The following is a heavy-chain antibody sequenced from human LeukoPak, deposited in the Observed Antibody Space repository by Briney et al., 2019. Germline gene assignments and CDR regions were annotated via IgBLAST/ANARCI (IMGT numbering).Heavy chain of an antibody. CDR3: AKVQLARGYYYYYMDV. D-gene: IGHD5-18*01. V-gene: IGHV3-33*06. CDR1: GFTFSSYG. Sequence: PGRSLRLSCAASGFTFSSYGMDWVRQAPGKGLEWVAVIWYDGSNKYYADSVKGRFTISRDNSKNTLYLQMNSLRAEHTAVYYCAKVQLARGYYYYYMDVWGKGTTVTVSS. CDR2: IWYDGSNK. J-gene: IGHJ6*03.